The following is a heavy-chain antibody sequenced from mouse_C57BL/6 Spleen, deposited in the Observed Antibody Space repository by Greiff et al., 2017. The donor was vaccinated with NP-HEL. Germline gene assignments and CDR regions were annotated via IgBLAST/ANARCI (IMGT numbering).Heavy chain of an antibody. V-gene: IGHV3-1*01. CDR2: ISYSGST. J-gene: IGHJ1*03. Sequence: DVQLQESGPGMVKPSQSLSLTCTVTGYSITSGYDWHWIRHFPGNKLEWMGYISYSGSTNYNPALKSRISITHDTSKNHFFLKLNSVTTEDTATYYCARYDGSWYFDVWGTGTTVTVSS. D-gene: IGHD2-3*01. CDR1: GYSITSGYD. CDR3: ARYDGSWYFDV.